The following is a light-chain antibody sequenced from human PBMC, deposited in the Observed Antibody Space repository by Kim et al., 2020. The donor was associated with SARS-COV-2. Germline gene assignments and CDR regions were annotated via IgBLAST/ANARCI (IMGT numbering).Light chain of an antibody. V-gene: IGKV3-15*01. Sequence: VSPGERATRSCRASQSVSSNVAWFQQKPGQAPRLLIYGASTRASGVPARFSGSGSETEFTLTISSLQSEDFAVYYCQQFNNWPLYSFGQGTKLEI. CDR3: QQFNNWPLYS. CDR1: QSVSSN. J-gene: IGKJ2*03. CDR2: GAS.